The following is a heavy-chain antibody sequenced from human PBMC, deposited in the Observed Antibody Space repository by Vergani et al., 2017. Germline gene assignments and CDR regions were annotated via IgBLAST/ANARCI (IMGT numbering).Heavy chain of an antibody. J-gene: IGHJ4*02. Sequence: QVQLVQSGAEVKKPGSSVKVSCKASGGTFSSYAISWVRQAPGQGLEWMGRINPNSGGTNYAQKFQGRVTMTRDTSISTAYMELSRLRSDDTAVYYCARALVRWGSGYGALGYWGQGTLVTVSS. CDR2: INPNSGGT. CDR1: GGTFSSYA. V-gene: IGHV1-2*06. CDR3: ARALVRWGSGYGALGY. D-gene: IGHD3-3*01.